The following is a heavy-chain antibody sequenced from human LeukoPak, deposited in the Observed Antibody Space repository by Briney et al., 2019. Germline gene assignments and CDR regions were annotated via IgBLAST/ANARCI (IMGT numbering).Heavy chain of an antibody. D-gene: IGHD4-17*01. Sequence: PGGSLRLSCRASGFTFSAYSMNWVRQAPGKGLEWVSSISRNSRHVYYADSVKGRFSISRGDADNSVFLQMNGLTAEDTALYYCVRDMSTATTCYLQHWGQGTLVTVSS. V-gene: IGHV3-21*06. CDR2: ISRNSRHV. CDR3: VRDMSTATTCYLQH. J-gene: IGHJ1*01. CDR1: GFTFSAYS.